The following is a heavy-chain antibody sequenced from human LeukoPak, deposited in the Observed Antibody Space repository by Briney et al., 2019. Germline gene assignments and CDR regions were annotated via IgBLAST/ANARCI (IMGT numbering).Heavy chain of an antibody. D-gene: IGHD6-19*01. Sequence: ASVKVSCKASGYTFTRYGISWVRPAPGQGLEWMGWISTYNGYANYAQKLQGRVTMTTETSTSTAYMELRSLRSDDTAVYYCARNSSDWYGYMDVWGKGTTVTVSS. J-gene: IGHJ6*04. CDR2: ISTYNGYA. CDR1: GYTFTRYG. CDR3: ARNSSDWYGYMDV. V-gene: IGHV1-18*01.